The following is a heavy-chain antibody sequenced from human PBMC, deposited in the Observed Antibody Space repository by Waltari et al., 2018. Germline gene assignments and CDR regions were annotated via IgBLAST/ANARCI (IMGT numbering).Heavy chain of an antibody. CDR1: GYSISSGYY. Sequence: QVQLQESGPGLVKPSETLSLTCAVSGYSISSGYYWGWIRQPPGKGLEWIGSIYHSGSTYYNPSLKSRVTISVDTSKNQFSLKLSSVTAADTAVYYCASLPYYYPVDYWGQGTLVTVSS. D-gene: IGHD3-10*01. V-gene: IGHV4-38-2*01. J-gene: IGHJ4*02. CDR3: ASLPYYYPVDY. CDR2: IYHSGST.